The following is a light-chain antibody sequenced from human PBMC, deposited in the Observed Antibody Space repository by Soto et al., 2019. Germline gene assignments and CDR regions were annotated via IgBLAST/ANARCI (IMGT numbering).Light chain of an antibody. V-gene: IGKV1-5*03. CDR2: TAS. J-gene: IGKJ2*01. CDR1: QNINSW. Sequence: DLQMTQSPSTLSASVGDRVTITCRASQNINSWLAWYQQKPGKAPKLLIYTASNLESGVPSRFSGSGSGTEFTLTISCLQPDDFATYYCQQYSSYPVFTFGQGTRLEIK. CDR3: QQYSSYPVFT.